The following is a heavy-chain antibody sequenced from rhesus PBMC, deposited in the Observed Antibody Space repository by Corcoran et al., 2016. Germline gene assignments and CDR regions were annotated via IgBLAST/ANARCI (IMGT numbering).Heavy chain of an antibody. V-gene: IGHV3-59*01. D-gene: IGHD1-26*01. CDR2: ISNGGCST. CDR1: GFTFSDYY. J-gene: IGHJ6*01. Sequence: VESGGGLAKPGGSLRLSCAASGFTFSDYYMHWVRQASGKGLGWVSRISNGGCSTWYADSVKGRFTISRENAKSTLYLQMNSLRAEDTDVYYCARRANWNYGLDSWGQGVVVTVSS. CDR3: ARRANWNYGLDS.